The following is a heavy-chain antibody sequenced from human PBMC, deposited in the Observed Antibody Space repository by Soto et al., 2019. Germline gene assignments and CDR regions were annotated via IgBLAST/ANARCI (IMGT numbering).Heavy chain of an antibody. V-gene: IGHV3-53*01. CDR2: IFTDGST. Sequence: EVQLVDSGGDLIQPGGSLRLSCGASGFTVSGNSLSWVRQAPGKGLEWVSYIFTDGSTYYADSVRGRFTISRDNSKNTLYLQMNNLRAEDTAVYYCARDGVSGTRVAGSQDHYMYFGMDLWGQGTTVIVSS. CDR1: GFTVSGNS. D-gene: IGHD6-19*01. CDR3: ARDGVSGTRVAGSQDHYMYFGMDL. J-gene: IGHJ6*02.